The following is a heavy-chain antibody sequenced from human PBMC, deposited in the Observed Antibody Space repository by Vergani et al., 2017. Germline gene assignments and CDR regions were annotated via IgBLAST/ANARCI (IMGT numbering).Heavy chain of an antibody. J-gene: IGHJ5*02. CDR1: GGTFSSYA. CDR3: ARGIAVAGTIDP. V-gene: IGHV1-8*02. CDR2: MNPNSGNT. Sequence: QVQLVQSGAEVKKPGSSVKVSCKASGGTFSSYAISWVRQATGQGLEWMGWMNPNSGNTGYAQKFQGRVTMTRNTSISTAYMELSSLRSEDTAVYYCARGIAVAGTIDPWGQGTLVTVSS. D-gene: IGHD6-19*01.